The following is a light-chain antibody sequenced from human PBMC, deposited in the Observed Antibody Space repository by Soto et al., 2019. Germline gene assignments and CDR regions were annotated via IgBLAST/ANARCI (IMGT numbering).Light chain of an antibody. V-gene: IGKV3-15*01. CDR1: QSVSRN. CDR2: GAS. Sequence: EIVMTQSPATLSVSPGERATLSCRASQSVSRNLAWYQQKPGQAPRLLIYGASTRATGIPARFSGSGSGTEFTLTISSLQSEDFAVYYCQQYNNWPLLTFGGGTKGEIK. CDR3: QQYNNWPLLT. J-gene: IGKJ4*01.